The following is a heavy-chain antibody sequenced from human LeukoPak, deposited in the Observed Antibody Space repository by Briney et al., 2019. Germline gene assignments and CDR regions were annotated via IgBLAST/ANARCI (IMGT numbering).Heavy chain of an antibody. CDR1: GFTVSRNY. V-gene: IGHV3-66*01. CDR3: ARVETGYPYLFDY. Sequence: GGSLRLSCAASGFTVSRNYMSWVRQAPGKGLEWVSVIYSGGSTYYADSVKGRFTISRDNSKNTLYLQMNSLRAEDTAVYYCARVETGYPYLFDYWGQGTLVTVSS. J-gene: IGHJ4*02. D-gene: IGHD3-9*01. CDR2: IYSGGST.